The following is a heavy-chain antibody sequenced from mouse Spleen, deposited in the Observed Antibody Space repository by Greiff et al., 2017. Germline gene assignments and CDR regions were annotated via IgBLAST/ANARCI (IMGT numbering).Heavy chain of an antibody. D-gene: IGHD2-3*01. V-gene: IGHV1-64*01. Sequence: QVQLQQPGAELVKPGASVKLSCKASGYTFTSYWMHWVKQRPGQGLEWIGMIHPNSGSTNYNEKFKSKATLTVDKSSSTAYMQLSSLTSGDSAVYYCAIPMTGAIDYWGQGTSVTVSS. CDR3: AIPMTGAIDY. CDR1: GYTFTSYW. CDR2: IHPNSGST. J-gene: IGHJ4*01.